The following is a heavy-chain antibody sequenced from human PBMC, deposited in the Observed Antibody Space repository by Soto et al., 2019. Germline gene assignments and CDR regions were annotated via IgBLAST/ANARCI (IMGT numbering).Heavy chain of an antibody. CDR2: IIPIFGTA. J-gene: IGHJ4*02. V-gene: IGHV1-69*13. D-gene: IGHD6-6*01. CDR1: GGTFSSYA. Sequence: GASVKVSCKASGGTFSSYAISWVRQAPGQGLEWMGGIIPIFGTANYAQKFQGRVTITADESASTACMELSSLRSEDTAVYYCAREGYSSSPDEPATYYFDYWGQGTLVTVSS. CDR3: AREGYSSSPDEPATYYFDY.